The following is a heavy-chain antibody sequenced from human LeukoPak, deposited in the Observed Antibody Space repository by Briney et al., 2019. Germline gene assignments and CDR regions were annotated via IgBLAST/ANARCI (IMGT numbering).Heavy chain of an antibody. V-gene: IGHV3-74*01. CDR1: GFTFSSYW. Sequence: PGGSLRLSCAASGFTFSSYWMHWVRQAPGKGLVWVSRISSDGSDTNYADSVKGRFTISRDNAKNTLYLPMNSLRAEDTAVYYCARGSYSLGSFDYWGQGTLVTVSS. CDR3: ARGSYSLGSFDY. J-gene: IGHJ4*02. D-gene: IGHD3-10*01. CDR2: ISSDGSDT.